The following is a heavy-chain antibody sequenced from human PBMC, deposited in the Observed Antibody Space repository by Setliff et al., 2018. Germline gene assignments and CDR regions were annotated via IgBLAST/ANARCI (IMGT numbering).Heavy chain of an antibody. D-gene: IGHD2-15*01. CDR1: GGSSSSHY. CDR2: IHYSGTT. V-gene: IGHV4-59*11. J-gene: IGHJ4*02. Sequence: PSETLSLTCTVSGGSSSSHYWSWIRQPPGKGLERIGYIHYSGTTNYNPSLKSRVTLSLDTAKNQFSLELRAVTAADTALYYCARENGYCSGGACYFMFDYWGQGTLVTVSS. CDR3: ARENGYCSGGACYFMFDY.